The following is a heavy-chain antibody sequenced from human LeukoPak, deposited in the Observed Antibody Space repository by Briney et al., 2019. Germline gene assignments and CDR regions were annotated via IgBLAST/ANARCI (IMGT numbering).Heavy chain of an antibody. CDR1: GGSISPYY. V-gene: IGHV4-59*01. CDR3: ASMRASTRAAAGNDY. D-gene: IGHD6-13*01. J-gene: IGHJ4*02. CDR2: IYYSGST. Sequence: SETLSLTCTVSGGSISPYYWSWIRQPPGKGLEWIGYIYYSGSTNYNPSLKSRVTISLDTSKNQFSLKLSSVTAADTAVYAGASMRASTRAAAGNDYWGQGTLATVSS.